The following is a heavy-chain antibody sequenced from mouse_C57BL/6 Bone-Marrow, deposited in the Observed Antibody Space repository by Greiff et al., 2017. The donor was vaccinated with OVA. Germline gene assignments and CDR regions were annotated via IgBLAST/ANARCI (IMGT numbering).Heavy chain of an antibody. Sequence: QVHVKQSGAELARPGASVKMSCKASGYTFTSYTMHWVKQRPGQGLEWIGYINPSSGYTKYNQKFKDKATLTADKSSSTAYMQLSSLTSEDSAVYYCARDYGNYLDYWGQGTTLTVSS. CDR1: GYTFTSYT. CDR2: INPSSGYT. V-gene: IGHV1-4*01. CDR3: ARDYGNYLDY. D-gene: IGHD2-1*01. J-gene: IGHJ2*01.